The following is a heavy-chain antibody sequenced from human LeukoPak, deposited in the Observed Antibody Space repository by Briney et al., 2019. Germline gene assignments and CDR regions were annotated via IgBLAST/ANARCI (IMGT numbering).Heavy chain of an antibody. CDR2: ISSSSSYI. CDR1: GFTFSSYS. Sequence: GGSLRLSCAASGFTFSSYSMNWVRQAPGKGLEWVSSISSSSSYIYYADSVKGRSTISRDNAKNSLYLQMNSLGAEDTAVYYCARDLLAWNQIEGAFDIWGQGTMVTVSS. V-gene: IGHV3-21*01. D-gene: IGHD1-1*01. J-gene: IGHJ3*02. CDR3: ARDLLAWNQIEGAFDI.